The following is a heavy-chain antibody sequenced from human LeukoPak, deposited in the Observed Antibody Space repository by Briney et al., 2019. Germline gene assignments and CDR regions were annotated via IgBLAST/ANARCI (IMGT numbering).Heavy chain of an antibody. Sequence: GSSVKVSCKASGGTFSSYAISWVRQAPGQGLEWMGRIIPILGIANYAQKFQGRVTITADKSTSTAYMELSSLRSEDTAVYYCARELDTAMAPYYFDYWGQGTLDTVSS. J-gene: IGHJ4*02. D-gene: IGHD5-18*01. CDR2: IIPILGIA. CDR3: ARELDTAMAPYYFDY. V-gene: IGHV1-69*04. CDR1: GGTFSSYA.